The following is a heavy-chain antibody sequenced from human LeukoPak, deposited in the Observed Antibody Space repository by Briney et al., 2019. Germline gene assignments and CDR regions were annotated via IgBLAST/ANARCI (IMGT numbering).Heavy chain of an antibody. CDR3: ARDPGNYYGSGSPVY. CDR2: ISSSGSTI. Sequence: GGSLRLSCAASGFTFSSYEMNWVRQAPGKGLEWVSYISSSGSTIYYADSVKGRFTISRDNAKNSLYLQMNSLRAEDTAVYYCARDPGNYYGSGSPVYWGQGTLVTVSS. J-gene: IGHJ4*02. D-gene: IGHD3-10*01. V-gene: IGHV3-48*03. CDR1: GFTFSSYE.